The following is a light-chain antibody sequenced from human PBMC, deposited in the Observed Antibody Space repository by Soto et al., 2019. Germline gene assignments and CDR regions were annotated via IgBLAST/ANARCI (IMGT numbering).Light chain of an antibody. CDR1: QSVSSN. V-gene: IGKV3-15*01. J-gene: IGKJ1*01. Sequence: EIVMTQSPATLPVSPGERATLSCRASQSVSSNLAWYQQKPGQAPRLLIYGASPRATGIPARFSGSGSGTEFTLTISSLQSEDFAVYYCQQYNNWPWTFGQGTKVDIK. CDR2: GAS. CDR3: QQYNNWPWT.